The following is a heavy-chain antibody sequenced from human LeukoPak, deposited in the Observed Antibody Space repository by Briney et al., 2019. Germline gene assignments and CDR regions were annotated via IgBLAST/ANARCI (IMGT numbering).Heavy chain of an antibody. V-gene: IGHV3-23*01. CDR3: AQQLGYCSGGTCYFTY. CDR2: ISNSGGDT. J-gene: IGHJ1*01. CDR1: GFTFSGYP. Sequence: GGSLRLSCAASGFTFSGYPIHWVRQAPGKGLEWVAAISNSGGDTFYSDSGKGRFTIARDNSKNTLYLQMNSLRVDDTAVYYCAQQLGYCSGGTCYFTYWGQGTLVTVSS. D-gene: IGHD2-15*01.